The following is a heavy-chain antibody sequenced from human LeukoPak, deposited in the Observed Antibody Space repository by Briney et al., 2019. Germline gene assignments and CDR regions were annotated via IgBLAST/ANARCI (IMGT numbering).Heavy chain of an antibody. CDR3: ARVGGYCSGGSCYSIVDY. J-gene: IGHJ4*02. CDR2: IYYSGST. V-gene: IGHV4-59*01. Sequence: SETLSLTCTVSGGSISSYYWSWIRQPPGKGLEWIGYIYYSGSTNYNPSLKSRVTISVDTSKNQFSLKLSSVTAADTAVYYCARVGGYCSGGSCYSIVDYWGQGTLVTVSS. CDR1: GGSISSYY. D-gene: IGHD2-15*01.